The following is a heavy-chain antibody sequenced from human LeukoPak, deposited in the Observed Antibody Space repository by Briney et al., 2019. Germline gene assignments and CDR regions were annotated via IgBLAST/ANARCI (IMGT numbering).Heavy chain of an antibody. CDR2: IYYTGST. Sequence: SETLSLTCTVSGGSISTYYWSWIRQPPGKGLEWIGCIYYTGSTNYNPSLKSRVTISLETSKNQFSLKLSSVTAADTAVYYCASPYDSSGYYYGYWGQGTLVTVSS. D-gene: IGHD3-22*01. CDR1: GGSISTYY. CDR3: ASPYDSSGYYYGY. J-gene: IGHJ4*02. V-gene: IGHV4-59*01.